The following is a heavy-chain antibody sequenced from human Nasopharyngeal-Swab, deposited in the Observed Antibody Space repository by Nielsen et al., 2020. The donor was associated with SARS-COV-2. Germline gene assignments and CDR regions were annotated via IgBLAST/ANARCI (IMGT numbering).Heavy chain of an antibody. D-gene: IGHD3-3*01. CDR2: ISGSGGST. CDR1: GFTFSSYS. CDR3: ARGGFWSGYSSYDY. J-gene: IGHJ4*02. V-gene: IGHV3-23*01. Sequence: GESLKISCAASGFTFSSYSMNWVRQAPGKGLEWVSAISGSGGSTYYADSVKGRFTISRDNSKNSLYLQMNSLRAEDTAVYYCARGGFWSGYSSYDYWGQGTLVTVSS.